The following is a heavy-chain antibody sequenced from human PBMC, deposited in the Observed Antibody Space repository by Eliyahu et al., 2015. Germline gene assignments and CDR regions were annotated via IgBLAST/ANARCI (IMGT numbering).Heavy chain of an antibody. CDR2: INHSGST. V-gene: IGHV4-34*01. Sequence: QVQLQQWGAGLLKPSETLSLTCAVYGGSFSGYYWSWIRQPPGKGLEWIGEINHSGSTNYNPSLKSRVTISVDTSKNQFSLKLSSVTAADTAVYYCARGVVGAAAGTQDYWGQGTLVTVSS. J-gene: IGHJ4*02. CDR3: ARGVVGAAAGTQDY. D-gene: IGHD6-13*01. CDR1: GGSFSGYY.